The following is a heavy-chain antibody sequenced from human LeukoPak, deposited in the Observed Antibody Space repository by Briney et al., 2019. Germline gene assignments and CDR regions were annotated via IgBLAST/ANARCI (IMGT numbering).Heavy chain of an antibody. D-gene: IGHD1-26*01. J-gene: IGHJ4*02. V-gene: IGHV3-48*04. CDR2: ISSSSSAI. Sequence: GGSLRLSCAASGFTFSSYSMNWVRQAPGKGLEWLSYISSSSSAIYYADSVKGRFTISRDNAKNSLYLQMNNLRAEDTAVYYCARVIGSYGDSAYWGQGTLVTVSS. CDR1: GFTFSSYS. CDR3: ARVIGSYGDSAY.